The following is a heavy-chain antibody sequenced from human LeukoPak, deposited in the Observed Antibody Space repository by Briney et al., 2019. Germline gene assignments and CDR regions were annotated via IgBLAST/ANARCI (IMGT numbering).Heavy chain of an antibody. CDR3: ARDRYCSSTSCYLEAFDI. Sequence: PSQTLSLTCTVSGGSISSGGYYWSWIRQPPGKGLEWIGYIYHSGSTYYNPSLKSRVTISVDRSKNQFSLKLSSVTAADTAVYYCARDRYCSSTSCYLEAFDIWGQGTMVTVSS. CDR2: IYHSGST. D-gene: IGHD2-2*01. J-gene: IGHJ3*02. V-gene: IGHV4-30-2*01. CDR1: GGSISSGGYY.